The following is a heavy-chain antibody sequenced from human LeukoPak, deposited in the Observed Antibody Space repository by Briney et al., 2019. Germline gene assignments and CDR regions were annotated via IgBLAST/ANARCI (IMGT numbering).Heavy chain of an antibody. V-gene: IGHV3-7*01. CDR3: ARGDTMVRGVIKAYYYYYMDV. CDR2: IKQDGSEK. CDR1: GFTFSSYW. Sequence: PGGSLRLSCAASGFTFSSYWMSWVRQAPGKGLEWVANIKQDGSEKYYVDSVKGRFTISRDNAKNSLYLQMNSLRAEDPAVYYSARGDTMVRGVIKAYYYYYMDVWGKGTTVTVSS. J-gene: IGHJ6*03. D-gene: IGHD3-10*01.